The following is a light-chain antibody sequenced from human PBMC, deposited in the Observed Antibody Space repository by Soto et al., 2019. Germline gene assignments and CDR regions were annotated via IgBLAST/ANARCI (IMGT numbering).Light chain of an antibody. J-gene: IGLJ2*01. CDR3: CSYAGSSTFDVV. CDR1: SSDVGSYNL. Sequence: QSALTQPASVSGSPGQSITISRTGTSSDVGSYNLVSWYQQHPGKAPKLMIYEGSKRPSGVSNRFSGSKSGNTASLTISGLQAGDEADYYCCSYAGSSTFDVVFGGGTKLTVL. CDR2: EGS. V-gene: IGLV2-23*03.